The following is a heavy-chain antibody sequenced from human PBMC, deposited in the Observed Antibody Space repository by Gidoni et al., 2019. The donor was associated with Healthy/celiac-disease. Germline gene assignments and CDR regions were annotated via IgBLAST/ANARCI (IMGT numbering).Heavy chain of an antibody. D-gene: IGHD3-10*01. CDR3: ARAPKYYYGSGGDY. CDR2: INPNRCGT. J-gene: IGHJ4*02. CDR1: GYTFTDYY. Sequence: QVQLVQSGAEVQKPGASVKVSCQASGYTFTDYYIHWVRQAPGQGLEWMGWINPNRCGTNYAKKFQGRVTMTRDTSISTAYMELSRLRSDDTAVYYCARAPKYYYGSGGDYWGQGTLVTVSS. V-gene: IGHV1-2*02.